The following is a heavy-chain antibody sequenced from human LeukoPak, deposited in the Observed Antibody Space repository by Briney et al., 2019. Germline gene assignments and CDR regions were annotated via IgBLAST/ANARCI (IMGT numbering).Heavy chain of an antibody. Sequence: GRSLRLSCAASGFTFNSYSMHWVRQAPGKGLEWVTAISDDETYKFYADSVKGRFTISRDNSKNTLYLQMNSLRAEDTAVYYCAKSGLNRFDYWGQGTLVTVSS. J-gene: IGHJ4*02. CDR3: AKSGLNRFDY. D-gene: IGHD2-15*01. CDR1: GFTFNSYS. V-gene: IGHV3-30-3*02. CDR2: ISDDETYK.